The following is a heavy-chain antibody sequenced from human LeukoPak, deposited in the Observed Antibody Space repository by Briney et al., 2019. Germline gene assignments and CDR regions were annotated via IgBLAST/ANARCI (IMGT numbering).Heavy chain of an antibody. CDR1: GFIFSSYW. CDR2: IKQDGSEK. D-gene: IGHD3-3*01. CDR3: ARHVRFEGVDY. V-gene: IGHV3-7*01. J-gene: IGHJ4*02. Sequence: GGSLRLSCAASGFIFSSYWMSWVRQAPGKGLEWVANIKQDGSEKYYVDSVKGRFTISRDNAKNPLFLQMNSLRAEDTAVYYCARHVRFEGVDYWGQGTLVTVSS.